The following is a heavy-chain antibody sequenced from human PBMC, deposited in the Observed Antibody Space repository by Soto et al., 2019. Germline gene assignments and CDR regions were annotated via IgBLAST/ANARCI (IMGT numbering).Heavy chain of an antibody. CDR1: GYTFTSYG. CDR3: ARERDKDYYYYYMDV. Sequence: ASVKVSCKASGYTFTSYGISWVRQAPGQGLEWMGWISAYNGNTNYAQKLQGRVTMTTDTSTSTAYTELRSLRSDDTAVYYCARERDKDYYYYYMDVWGKGTTVTVSS. V-gene: IGHV1-18*01. J-gene: IGHJ6*03. CDR2: ISAYNGNT.